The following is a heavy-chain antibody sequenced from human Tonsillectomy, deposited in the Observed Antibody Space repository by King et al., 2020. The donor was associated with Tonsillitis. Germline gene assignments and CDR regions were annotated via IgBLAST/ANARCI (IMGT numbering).Heavy chain of an antibody. CDR2: IHYDGSNK. D-gene: IGHD6-13*01. Sequence: VQLVESGGGVVQPGGSLRLSCAASGFTFSSYGMHWVRQAPGKGLEWVAFIHYDGSNKYYADSVKGRFTISRDNSKNTLNLQMNSLRAEDTAVYYCAKDRAAGIFDYWGQGALVTVSS. V-gene: IGHV3-30*02. J-gene: IGHJ4*02. CDR3: AKDRAAGIFDY. CDR1: GFTFSSYG.